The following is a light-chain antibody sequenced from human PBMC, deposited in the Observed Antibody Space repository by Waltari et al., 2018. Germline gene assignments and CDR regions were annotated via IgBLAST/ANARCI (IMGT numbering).Light chain of an antibody. J-gene: IGLJ1*01. CDR1: SSDVGRPNR. Sequence: QSALTQPASVSGSPGQSITIPCTGTSSDVGRPNRVPLYQQHPGKGPKILIYEGTQRLSGVSDRFSGSKSGNTASLTLSGLQPEDEADYYCCAHAGGGTHYAFGTGTKVTVL. CDR3: CAHAGGGTHYA. V-gene: IGLV2-23*01. CDR2: EGT.